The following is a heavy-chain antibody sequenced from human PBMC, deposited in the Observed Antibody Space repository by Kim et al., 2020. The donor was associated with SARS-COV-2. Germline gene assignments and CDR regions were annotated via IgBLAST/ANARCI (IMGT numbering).Heavy chain of an antibody. CDR1: GFTFSDAW. D-gene: IGHD1-1*01. J-gene: IGHJ6*02. CDR2: MKSRNDGGTT. Sequence: GGSLRLSCAASGFTFSDAWMNWVRQAPGKGLEWVGRMKSRNDGGTTDYAAPVKGRFSISRDDSQRTLYLQMNSLKTEDTAVYYCTTEGHNWNDRNYYYGMDVWGQGTTVTVFS. CDR3: TTEGHNWNDRNYYYGMDV. V-gene: IGHV3-15*01.